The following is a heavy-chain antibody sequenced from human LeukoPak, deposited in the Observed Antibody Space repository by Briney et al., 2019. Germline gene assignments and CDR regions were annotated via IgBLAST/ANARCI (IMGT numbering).Heavy chain of an antibody. D-gene: IGHD5-12*01. Sequence: GASVKVSCKASGYTFTNYGITWVRQAPEQGLKWTGWISTYNGDTNYAQSHQGRVTMTTDTSTTTAYMELRNLSSDDTAVYYCARGRGSTSRHWGQGTQVTVSS. V-gene: IGHV1-18*01. CDR1: GYTFTNYG. CDR3: ARGRGSTSRH. CDR2: ISTYNGDT. J-gene: IGHJ4*02.